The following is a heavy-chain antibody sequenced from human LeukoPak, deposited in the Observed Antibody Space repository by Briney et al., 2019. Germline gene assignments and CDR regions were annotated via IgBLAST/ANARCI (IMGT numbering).Heavy chain of an antibody. Sequence: PGGSLRLSCAASGFTFSSYSMNWVRQAPGKGLEWVSYISSSSSTIYYADSAKGRFTISRDNAKNSLYLQMNSLRAEDTAVYYCARDPRGYCSSTSCYFDYWGQGTLVTVSS. CDR3: ARDPRGYCSSTSCYFDY. D-gene: IGHD2-2*01. V-gene: IGHV3-48*01. J-gene: IGHJ4*02. CDR2: ISSSSSTI. CDR1: GFTFSSYS.